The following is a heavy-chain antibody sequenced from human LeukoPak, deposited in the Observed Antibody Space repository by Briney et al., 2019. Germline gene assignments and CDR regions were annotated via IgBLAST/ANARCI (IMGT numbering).Heavy chain of an antibody. CDR1: GYTFTSYG. CDR2: IIPIFGTA. J-gene: IGHJ4*02. V-gene: IGHV1-69*06. Sequence: ASVKVSCKASGYTFTSYGISWVRQAPGQGLEWMGGIIPIFGTANYAQKFQGRVTITADKSTSTAYMELSSLRSEDTAVYYCARVLVAIGSYYFDYWGQGTLVTVSS. CDR3: ARVLVAIGSYYFDY. D-gene: IGHD2-21*01.